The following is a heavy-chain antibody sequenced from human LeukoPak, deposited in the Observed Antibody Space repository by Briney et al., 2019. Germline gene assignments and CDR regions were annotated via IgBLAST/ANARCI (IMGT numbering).Heavy chain of an antibody. CDR1: GGSISSSNW. V-gene: IGHV4-4*02. Sequence: SGTLSLTCAVSGGSISSSNWWSWVRQPPGKGLEWIGEIYHSGSTNYNPSLKSRVTISVDKSKNQFSLKLSSVTAADTAVYYCARAPQGTTNSEWFDPWGQGTLVTVSS. J-gene: IGHJ5*02. CDR3: ARAPQGTTNSEWFDP. D-gene: IGHD1/OR15-1a*01. CDR2: IYHSGST.